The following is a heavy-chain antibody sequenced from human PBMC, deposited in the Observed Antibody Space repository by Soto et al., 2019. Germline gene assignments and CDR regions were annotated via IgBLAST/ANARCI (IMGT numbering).Heavy chain of an antibody. CDR3: ASRAAAGLLDD. D-gene: IGHD6-13*01. V-gene: IGHV3-23*01. J-gene: IGHJ4*02. Sequence: VGSLRLSCAASGFTFSIYSMTWVRQAPGKGLEWVSAIVGSGSTTYYADSVKGRFTISRDNSNNILYLQVNSLKAEDTAVYYCASRAAAGLLDDWGQGTLVTDPS. CDR2: IVGSGSTT. CDR1: GFTFSIYS.